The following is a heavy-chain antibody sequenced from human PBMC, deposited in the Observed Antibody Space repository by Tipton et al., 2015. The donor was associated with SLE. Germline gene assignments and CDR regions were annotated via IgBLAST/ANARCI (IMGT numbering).Heavy chain of an antibody. D-gene: IGHD1-1*01. V-gene: IGHV1-46*01. J-gene: IGHJ6*03. CDR1: GYIFTTYY. CDR3: ARGERSLETYDYYYMDV. Sequence: QSGAEVKKPGASVKVSCKASGYIFTTYYIHWVRQAPGQGLEWMGRINPSGGNTIHAQKFQGRVTMTRDTSTSTVYMEVRSLRSEDTAVYYCARGERSLETYDYYYMDVWGKGTTVTVSS. CDR2: INPSGGNT.